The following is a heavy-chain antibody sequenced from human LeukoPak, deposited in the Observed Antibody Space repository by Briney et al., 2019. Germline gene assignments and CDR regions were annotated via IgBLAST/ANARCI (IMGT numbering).Heavy chain of an antibody. J-gene: IGHJ6*02. D-gene: IGHD3-22*01. Sequence: SETLSLTCAVYGGSFSGYYWSWIRQPPGKGLEWIGEINHSGSTNYNPSLKSRVTISVDTSKNQFSLKLSSVTAADTAVYYCARSGDYYDSSGYYDVVAYYGMDVWGQGTTVTVSS. CDR3: ARSGDYYDSSGYYDVVAYYGMDV. V-gene: IGHV4-34*01. CDR1: GGSFSGYY. CDR2: INHSGST.